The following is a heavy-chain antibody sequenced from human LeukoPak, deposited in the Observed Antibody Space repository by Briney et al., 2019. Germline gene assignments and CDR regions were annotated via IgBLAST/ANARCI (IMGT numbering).Heavy chain of an antibody. J-gene: IGHJ4*02. V-gene: IGHV3-23*01. Sequence: PGGSLRLSCAASGFTFSSYAMSWVRQPPGKELEWVSSFSGSGGSTYYADSVKGRFTISRDNSKNTLYLQMNSLRAEDTAVYFCARRSGVAVAGAFDYWGQGTLVTVSS. CDR3: ARRSGVAVAGAFDY. D-gene: IGHD6-19*01. CDR2: FSGSGGST. CDR1: GFTFSSYA.